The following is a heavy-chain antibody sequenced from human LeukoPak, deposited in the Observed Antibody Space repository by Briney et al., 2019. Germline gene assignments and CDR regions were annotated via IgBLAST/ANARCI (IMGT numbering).Heavy chain of an antibody. CDR3: ARGGILTGYYHYYYGMDV. D-gene: IGHD3-9*01. CDR2: INPNSSNT. J-gene: IGHJ6*02. V-gene: IGHV1-8*01. Sequence: ASVKVSCKASGYTFTSYDINWVRQATGQGLEWMGWINPNSSNTGYAQKFQGRVTMTRNTSISTAYMELSSLRSEDTAVYYCARGGILTGYYHYYYGMDVWGQGTTVTVSS. CDR1: GYTFTSYD.